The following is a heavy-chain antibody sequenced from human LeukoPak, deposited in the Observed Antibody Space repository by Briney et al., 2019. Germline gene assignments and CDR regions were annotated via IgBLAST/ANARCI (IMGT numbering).Heavy chain of an antibody. CDR2: IYTSGST. J-gene: IGHJ4*02. V-gene: IGHV4-61*02. Sequence: PSETLSLTCTVSGGSISSGSYYWSWIRQPAGKGLEWIGRIYTSGSTNYNPSLKSRVTISVDTSKNQFSLKLSSVTAADTAVYYCAREPSYYYDSSGYVDYWGQGTLVTVSS. CDR3: AREPSYYYDSSGYVDY. D-gene: IGHD3-22*01. CDR1: GGSISSGSYY.